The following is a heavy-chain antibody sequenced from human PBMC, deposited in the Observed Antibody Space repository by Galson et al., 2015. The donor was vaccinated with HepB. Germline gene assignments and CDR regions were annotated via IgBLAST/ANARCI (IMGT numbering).Heavy chain of an antibody. CDR3: ARWGCSGDSCHIDY. V-gene: IGHV1-69*13. CDR2: IIPIVGTP. CDR1: GGTFSNYF. Sequence: SVKVSCKASGGTFSNYFMSWVRQAPGQGLEWMGGIIPIVGTPNYAQRFQGRITITADESTGTAYMELSSLKSEDTAVYYCARWGCSGDSCHIDYWGQGTLVTVSS. D-gene: IGHD2-15*01. J-gene: IGHJ4*02.